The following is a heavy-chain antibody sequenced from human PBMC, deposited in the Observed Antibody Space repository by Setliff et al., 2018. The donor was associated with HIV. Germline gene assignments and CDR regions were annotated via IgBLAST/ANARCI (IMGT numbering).Heavy chain of an antibody. CDR3: ARPGSSGLHIRY. J-gene: IGHJ4*02. V-gene: IGHV4-38-2*01. CDR1: GVSFSGHY. CDR2: IYHTGST. Sequence: SETLSLTCAVYGVSFSGHYWGWIRQPPGNGLEWIGSIYHTGSTYYKPSLKSRVTISVDTSKNQFSLKLSSVTPADTAVYYCARPGSSGLHIRYWGQGTLVTVSS. D-gene: IGHD6-19*01.